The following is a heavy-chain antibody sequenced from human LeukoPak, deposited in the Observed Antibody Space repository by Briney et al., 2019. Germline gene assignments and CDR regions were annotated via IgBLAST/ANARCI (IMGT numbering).Heavy chain of an antibody. CDR1: GFCSSDYY. CDR2: ISSGGSTR. D-gene: IGHD2-21*01. Sequence: SLRLSCVGSGFCSSDYYMSWIRQAPGKGLEWVLYISSGGSTRYYADSVKGRFTISRDNAKNSLYLQMSSLRAEDTAVYYCARHLVVATYDYWGQGTLVTVSS. J-gene: IGHJ4*02. V-gene: IGHV3-11*01. CDR3: ARHLVVATYDY.